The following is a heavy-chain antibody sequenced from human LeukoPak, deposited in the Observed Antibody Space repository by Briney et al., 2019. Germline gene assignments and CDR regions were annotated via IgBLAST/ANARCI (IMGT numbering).Heavy chain of an antibody. V-gene: IGHV4-4*07. Sequence: SETLSPTCTVSGGSISNYYWNWIRQPAGKGLEWIGRIYSSGSTDYNPSLKSRVTMSVDTSKNQFSLNLSSVTAADSAVYYCARSRGRLLLIDYWGQGALVTVSS. CDR1: GGSISNYY. CDR2: IYSSGST. CDR3: ARSRGRLLLIDY. J-gene: IGHJ4*02. D-gene: IGHD2-15*01.